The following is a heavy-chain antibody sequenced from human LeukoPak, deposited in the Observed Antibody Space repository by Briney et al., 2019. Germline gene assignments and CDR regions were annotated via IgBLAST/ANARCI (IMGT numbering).Heavy chain of an antibody. CDR1: GYSISSGYY. J-gene: IGHJ4*02. Sequence: SETLSLNCAVSGYSISSGYYWGWIRQPPGKGLEWIGSIYHSGSTYYNPSLKSRVTISVDTSKNQFSLKLSSVTAADTAVYYCARLQDDGGNGEFDYWGQGNLVTVSS. CDR3: ARLQDDGGNGEFDY. D-gene: IGHD4-23*01. CDR2: IYHSGST. V-gene: IGHV4-38-2*01.